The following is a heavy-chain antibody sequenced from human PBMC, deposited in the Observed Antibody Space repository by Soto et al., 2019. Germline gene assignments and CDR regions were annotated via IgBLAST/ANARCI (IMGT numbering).Heavy chain of an antibody. J-gene: IGHJ6*02. V-gene: IGHV3-30-3*01. CDR3: ARDTSSWSNYYYYGMDV. CDR2: ISYDGSNK. Sequence: PGGSLRLSCAASGFTFSSYAMHWVRQAPGKGLEWVAVISYDGSNKYYADSVKGRFTISRDNSKNTLYLQMNSLRAEDTAVYYCARDTSSWSNYYYYGMDVWGQGTTVTVSS. D-gene: IGHD6-13*01. CDR1: GFTFSSYA.